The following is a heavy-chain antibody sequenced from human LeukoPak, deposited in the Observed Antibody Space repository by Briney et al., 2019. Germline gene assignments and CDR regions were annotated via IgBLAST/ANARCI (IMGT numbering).Heavy chain of an antibody. CDR3: ARVRSEWGLRLAGWFDP. CDR2: INPSGDFT. J-gene: IGHJ5*02. V-gene: IGHV1-46*02. D-gene: IGHD4-17*01. CDR1: GYTFNSYY. Sequence: ASVKVSCKASGYTFNSYYMHWVRQAPGQGLEWMGIINPSGDFTSYAQKFQGRVTITADKSASTAYMELSSLRSEDTAVYYCARVRSEWGLRLAGWFDPWGQGTLVTVSS.